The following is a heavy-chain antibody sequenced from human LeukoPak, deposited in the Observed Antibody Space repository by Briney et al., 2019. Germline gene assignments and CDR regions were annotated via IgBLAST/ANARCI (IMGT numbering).Heavy chain of an antibody. D-gene: IGHD3-16*01. CDR1: GFNFSNYA. V-gene: IGHV3-23*01. Sequence: GRSLRLSCAASGFNFSNYAMTWVRQAAGKGLEWVSGISGSGGSTYNADSVKGRFTISRDNSKNTLYLQMNSLRADDTAVYYCAKRIYYQYVWGSSSGAFDIWGQGTMVTVSS. CDR2: ISGSGGST. CDR3: AKRIYYQYVWGSSSGAFDI. J-gene: IGHJ3*02.